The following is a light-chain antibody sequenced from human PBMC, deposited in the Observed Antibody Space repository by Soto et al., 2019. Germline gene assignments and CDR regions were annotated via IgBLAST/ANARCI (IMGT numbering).Light chain of an antibody. CDR3: LLSYSGGDSV. J-gene: IGLJ1*01. Sequence: QTVVTQEPSLTVSPGGTVTLTCGSSTGSVTSGHYPYWFQQKPGQAPRTLIYDTTNRLSWTPARFSGSLLGDKAALTLSGAQPEDEADYYCLLSYSGGDSVFGSGTKATVL. CDR1: TGSVTSGHY. V-gene: IGLV7-46*01. CDR2: DTT.